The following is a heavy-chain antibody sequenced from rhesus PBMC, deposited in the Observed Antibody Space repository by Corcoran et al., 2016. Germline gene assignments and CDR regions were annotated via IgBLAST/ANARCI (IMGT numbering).Heavy chain of an antibody. CDR1: GGSISSSNW. CDR3: ARQRTAAAGHDY. V-gene: IGHV4-93*02. D-gene: IGHD6-25*01. J-gene: IGHJ4*01. CDR2: IYGSGGST. Sequence: QVQLQESGPAVVKPSETLSLTCAVSGGSISSSNWWSWIRQAPGKGMKWIGGIYGSGGSTEYNPSLNGRVTSSIDTSKNQFSLKLSSVTAADTAVYYGARQRTAAAGHDYWGQGVLATVSS.